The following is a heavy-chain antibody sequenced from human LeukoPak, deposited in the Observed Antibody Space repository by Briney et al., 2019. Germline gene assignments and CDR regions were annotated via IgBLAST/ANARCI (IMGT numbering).Heavy chain of an antibody. D-gene: IGHD3-16*01. CDR3: AKDSGNWGIDC. V-gene: IGHV3-30*02. CDR2: IRYDGSSI. Sequence: GGSLRLSCEVSGFTFSTYDMHWVRQAPGKGLEWVAYIRYDGSSIHYGDSAKGRFNISRDNSKNTVYLQMNSLRTEDTAVYHCAKDSGNWGIDCWGQGTLVTVSS. J-gene: IGHJ4*02. CDR1: GFTFSTYD.